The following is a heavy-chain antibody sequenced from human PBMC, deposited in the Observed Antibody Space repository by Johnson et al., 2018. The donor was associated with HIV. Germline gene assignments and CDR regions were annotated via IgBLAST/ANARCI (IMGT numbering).Heavy chain of an antibody. D-gene: IGHD5-24*01. J-gene: IGHJ3*02. Sequence: EVQLVESGGILVQPGGSLRLSCAASGFTFSSYTMHWVRQAPGKGLEYVSSISTNGGRTHYANSVKGRFTISRDNSKNTLYLQMGSLRAEDMAVYYCAKGDGYNYAFDIWGQGTMVTVSS. CDR3: AKGDGYNYAFDI. CDR2: ISTNGGRT. V-gene: IGHV3-64*01. CDR1: GFTFSSYT.